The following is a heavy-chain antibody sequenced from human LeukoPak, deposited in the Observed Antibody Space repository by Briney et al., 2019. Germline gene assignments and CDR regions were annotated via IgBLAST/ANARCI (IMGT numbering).Heavy chain of an antibody. CDR2: INTDSSDI. V-gene: IGHV3-21*05. CDR3: ERDTCQPWLIDP. J-gene: IGHJ5*02. D-gene: IGHD5-24*01. CDR1: GFTFSRYA. Sequence: GGSLRLSCAASGFTFSRYAMNWVRQAPGKGLEWVSYINTDSSDIHYADSVKGRFTISRDNPKNTLYLQLSPQIGEDAAVYYCERDTCQPWLIDPRGQGTLVTVSS.